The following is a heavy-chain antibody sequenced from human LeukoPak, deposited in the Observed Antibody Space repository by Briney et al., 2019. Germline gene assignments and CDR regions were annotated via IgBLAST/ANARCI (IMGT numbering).Heavy chain of an antibody. V-gene: IGHV1-18*01. CDR2: ISAYNGNT. D-gene: IGHD3-3*01. Sequence: EASVKVSCKASGYTFTSYAMNWVRQAPGQGLEWMGWISAYNGNTNYAQELQGRVTMTTGTSTSTAYMELRSLRSDDTAVYYCARAGFWRVAHIPENDAFDIWGQGTMVTVSS. CDR1: GYTFTSYA. CDR3: ARAGFWRVAHIPENDAFDI. J-gene: IGHJ3*02.